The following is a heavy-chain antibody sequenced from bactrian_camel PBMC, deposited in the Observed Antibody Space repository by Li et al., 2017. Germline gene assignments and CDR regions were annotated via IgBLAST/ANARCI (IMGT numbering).Heavy chain of an antibody. J-gene: IGHJ6*01. Sequence: HVQLVESGGGSVQSGGSLRLSCASSGAALGRYCTAWFRQAPGKERERVADIDSEGSTTYADSVKGRFIISQDNAQNTLYLQMNSLKTEDTAVYYCAAHLAYGLQISLGYWGQGTQVTVS. CDR1: GAALGRYC. V-gene: IGHV3S55*01. D-gene: IGHD5*01. CDR2: IDSEGST. CDR3: AAHLAYGLQISLGY.